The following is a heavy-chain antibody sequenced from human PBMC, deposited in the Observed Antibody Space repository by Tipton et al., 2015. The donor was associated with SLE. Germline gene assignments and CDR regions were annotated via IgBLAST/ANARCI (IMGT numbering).Heavy chain of an antibody. J-gene: IGHJ4*02. CDR3: AKGDSSGWSFFDY. Sequence: SLRLSCAASSFTFGNFAMHWVRQAPGKGLERVAVIWYDGSETYYADSVKGRFTISRDNSKNTLYLQMNSLRPEDTGVYYCAKGDSSGWSFFDYWGQGTLVTLSS. V-gene: IGHV3-33*08. CDR2: IWYDGSET. D-gene: IGHD6-19*01. CDR1: SFTFGNFA.